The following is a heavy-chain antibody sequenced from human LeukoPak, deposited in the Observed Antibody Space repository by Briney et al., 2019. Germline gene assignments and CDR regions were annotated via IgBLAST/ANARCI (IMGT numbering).Heavy chain of an antibody. V-gene: IGHV3-66*01. CDR2: IYSGGDT. J-gene: IGHJ4*02. CDR1: GFTFSSYA. CDR3: AKERSLEIAVAGTIFDY. Sequence: GGSLRLSCAASGFTFSSYAMSWVRQAPGKGLEWVSVIYSGGDTYYADSVKGRFTISRDNSKNMIYLEMSSLKAEDTAVYYCAKERSLEIAVAGTIFDYWGQGTLVTVSS. D-gene: IGHD6-19*01.